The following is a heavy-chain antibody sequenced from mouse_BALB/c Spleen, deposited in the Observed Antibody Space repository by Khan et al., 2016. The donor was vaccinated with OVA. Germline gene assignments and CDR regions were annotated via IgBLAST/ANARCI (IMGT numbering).Heavy chain of an antibody. CDR2: IDPFNGGT. CDR1: GYSFTTYY. D-gene: IGHD1-1*01. Sequence: VQLKQSGPELMRPGASVKISCKASGYSFTTYYIHWVKQSHGKSLEWIGFIDPFNGGTTFNQKFTGKATLIVDKSSSTAYMHLSSLTSEDSAVYSCARHGSTSWFAYWGQGTLVTVSA. CDR3: ARHGSTSWFAY. J-gene: IGHJ3*01. V-gene: IGHV1S135*01.